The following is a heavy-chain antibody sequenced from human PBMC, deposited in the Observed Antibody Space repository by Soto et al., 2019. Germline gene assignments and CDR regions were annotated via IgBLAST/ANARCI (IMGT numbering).Heavy chain of an antibody. V-gene: IGHV6-1*01. D-gene: IGHD3-9*01. J-gene: IGHJ5*02. CDR2: TYYRSKWYN. Sequence: QVQLQQSGPGLVKPSQTLSLTCAISGDSVSSNSAAWNWIRQSPSRGLEWLGRTYYRSKWYNDYAVSVKSRITINPDTSKNQFSLQLNSVTPEDTAVYYCARAIPHYDILTGYYTWSGWFDPWGQGTLVTVSS. CDR3: ARAIPHYDILTGYYTWSGWFDP. CDR1: GDSVSSNSAA.